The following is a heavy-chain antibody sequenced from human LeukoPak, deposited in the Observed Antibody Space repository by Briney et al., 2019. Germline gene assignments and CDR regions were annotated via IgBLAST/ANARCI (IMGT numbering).Heavy chain of an antibody. CDR3: VRDGDHYDFDH. V-gene: IGHV3-74*01. CDR1: GFTFTNYW. Sequence: GGSLRLSCAASGFTFTNYWMHWVRQAPGKGLVWVARINKDGRGPDYADSVKGRFTIPRDNAKNTVHLQMNSLRAEDTAVYYCVRDGDHYDFDHWGQGTLVTV. D-gene: IGHD4-17*01. J-gene: IGHJ4*02. CDR2: INKDGRGP.